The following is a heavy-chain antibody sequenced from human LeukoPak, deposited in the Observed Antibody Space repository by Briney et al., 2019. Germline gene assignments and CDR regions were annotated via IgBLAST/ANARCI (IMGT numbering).Heavy chain of an antibody. CDR3: AKEFPPRDIAPWY. Sequence: GGSLRLSCAASGFAFSSDAMSWVRQAPGKGLEWVSAISGSGGSTYYAESVKGRFTISRDKSKNTLYLQLNSLRAEDTAVYYCAKEFPPRDIAPWYWGQGTLVTVSS. V-gene: IGHV3-23*01. D-gene: IGHD5-12*01. J-gene: IGHJ4*02. CDR2: ISGSGGST. CDR1: GFAFSSDA.